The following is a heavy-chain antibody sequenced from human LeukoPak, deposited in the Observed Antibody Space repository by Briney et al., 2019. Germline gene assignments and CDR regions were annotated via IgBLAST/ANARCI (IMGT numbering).Heavy chain of an antibody. CDR1: GGSISGFF. D-gene: IGHD5-18*01. CDR2: IYNNETA. J-gene: IGHJ3*01. Sequence: SETLSLTCTVSGGSISGFFWSWIRQPPGKGPEWIGYIYNNETAKYNPSLRSRVSISSDTSKNHFSLKMSSMTAADTAVYYCVRETAQYNFGYHAFDLWGQGTMVTVSS. V-gene: IGHV4-59*01. CDR3: VRETAQYNFGYHAFDL.